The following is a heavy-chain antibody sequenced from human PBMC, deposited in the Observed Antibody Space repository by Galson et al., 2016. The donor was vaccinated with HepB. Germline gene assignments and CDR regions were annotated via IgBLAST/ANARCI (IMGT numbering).Heavy chain of an antibody. CDR2: INPSVSST. D-gene: IGHD6-19*01. V-gene: IGHV1-46*01. Sequence: SVKVSCKASGYTFTSYYMHWVRQAPGQGLEWMGIINPSVSSTSYAQKFQDRVTMTRDTSTSTVYMDLSSLRSEDTAVYYCARDPNRSGWSADYWGQGTLVTVSS. CDR1: GYTFTSYY. CDR3: ARDPNRSGWSADY. J-gene: IGHJ4*02.